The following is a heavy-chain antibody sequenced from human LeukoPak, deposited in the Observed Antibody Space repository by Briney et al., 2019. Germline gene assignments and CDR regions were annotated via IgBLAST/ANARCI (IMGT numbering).Heavy chain of an antibody. Sequence: GGSLRLSCAASGFTFSSYAMSWVRQAPGKGLEWVANIKQDGSEKYYVDSVKGRFTISRDNAKNALSLQMTSLRAEDTAVYYCAREYGWGSYYSFDFWAQGTLVTVSS. D-gene: IGHD3-10*01. V-gene: IGHV3-7*04. J-gene: IGHJ4*02. CDR1: GFTFSSYA. CDR2: IKQDGSEK. CDR3: AREYGWGSYYSFDF.